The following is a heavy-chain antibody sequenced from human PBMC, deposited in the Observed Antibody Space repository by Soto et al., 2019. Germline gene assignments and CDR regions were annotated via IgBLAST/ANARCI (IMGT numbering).Heavy chain of an antibody. D-gene: IGHD6-6*01. CDR1: GFTFDDYA. Sequence: GGSLRLSCAASGFTFDDYAMHWVRQAPGKGLEWVSGISWNSGSIGYVDSVKGRFTISRDNAKNSLYLQMNSLRAEDTALYYCAKGKRTYSSSSSFDYWGQGTLVTVSS. V-gene: IGHV3-9*01. J-gene: IGHJ4*02. CDR3: AKGKRTYSSSSSFDY. CDR2: ISWNSGSI.